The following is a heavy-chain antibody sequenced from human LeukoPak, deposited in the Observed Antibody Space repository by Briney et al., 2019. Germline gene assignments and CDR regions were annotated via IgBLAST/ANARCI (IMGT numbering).Heavy chain of an antibody. J-gene: IGHJ4*02. CDR3: ARDRGTIAAAGVDY. D-gene: IGHD6-13*01. CDR1: GFTFSSYW. CDR2: IKQDGSEK. V-gene: IGHV3-7*01. Sequence: PGGSLRLSCAASGFTFSSYWMSWVRQAPGKGLEWVANIKQDGSEKYYVDSVKGRFTISRDNAKNSLYLQMNSLRAEDTAVYYCARDRGTIAAAGVDYWGQGTLVTVSS.